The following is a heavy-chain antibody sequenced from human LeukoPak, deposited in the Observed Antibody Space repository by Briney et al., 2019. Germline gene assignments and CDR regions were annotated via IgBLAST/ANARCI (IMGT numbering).Heavy chain of an antibody. V-gene: IGHV3-21*01. Sequence: GGSLRLSCAASGFTFSSYSMDWVRQAPGKGLEWVSSISSGTSYIYYADSVKGRFTISRDNAKNSLYLQMNSLRAEDTAVYYCARAGNYYGRHTNWFDPWGQGTLVTVSS. CDR3: ARAGNYYGRHTNWFDP. D-gene: IGHD3-10*01. J-gene: IGHJ5*02. CDR2: ISSGTSYI. CDR1: GFTFSSYS.